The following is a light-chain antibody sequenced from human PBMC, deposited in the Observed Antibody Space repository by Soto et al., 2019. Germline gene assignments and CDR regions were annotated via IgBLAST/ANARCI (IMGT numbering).Light chain of an antibody. Sequence: ETVLTQSPATLSLSPGERATLSCRASQSVSSYLAWYQQKPGQAPRLLISDASNRATGIPARFSGSGSGTDFTHTISSLEPEDFAVYYCQQRSNWPLTFGGGTKVEIK. J-gene: IGKJ4*01. CDR1: QSVSSY. CDR3: QQRSNWPLT. CDR2: DAS. V-gene: IGKV3-11*01.